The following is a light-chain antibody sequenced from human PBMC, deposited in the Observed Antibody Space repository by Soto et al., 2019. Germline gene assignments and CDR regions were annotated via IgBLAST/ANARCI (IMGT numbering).Light chain of an antibody. V-gene: IGKV1-6*01. J-gene: IGKJ4*01. CDR1: QDVSND. CDR2: AAS. CDR3: LQDHEYLT. Sequence: AIQMTQSPSSLSASVGDRVTITCWASQDVSNDLGWYQQKPGKAPKLLIYAASTLQSGVPSRFSGSGSGTDFTLTISSLQPEDSASYYCLQDHEYLTFGGGTRVEIK.